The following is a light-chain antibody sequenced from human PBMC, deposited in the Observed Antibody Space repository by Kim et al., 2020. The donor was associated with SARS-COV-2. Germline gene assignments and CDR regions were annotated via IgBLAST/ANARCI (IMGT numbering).Light chain of an antibody. CDR2: EVS. V-gene: IGLV2-8*01. CDR3: SSYSDSISYV. J-gene: IGLJ1*01. CDR1: SSDVGAYNL. Sequence: GQCVTISCTGTSSDVGAYNLVSWYRQHPGKAPKLMIYEVSNRPSGVPDRLSGSKSGNTASLTVSGLQAEDEADYYCSSYSDSISYVFGTGTKVTVL.